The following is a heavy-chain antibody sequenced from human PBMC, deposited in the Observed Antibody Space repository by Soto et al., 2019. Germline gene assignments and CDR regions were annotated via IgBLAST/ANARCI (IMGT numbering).Heavy chain of an antibody. D-gene: IGHD6-19*01. CDR2: ISAYNGNT. J-gene: IGHJ6*02. V-gene: IGHV1-18*01. CDR3: ARESPRIAVAGLYYYYGMDV. Sequence: ASVKVSCKASGYTFTSYGVSWVRQAPGQGLEWMGWISAYNGNTNYAQKLQGRVTMTTDTSTSTAYMELRSLRSDDTAVYYCARESPRIAVAGLYYYYGMDVWGQGTTVTVSS. CDR1: GYTFTSYG.